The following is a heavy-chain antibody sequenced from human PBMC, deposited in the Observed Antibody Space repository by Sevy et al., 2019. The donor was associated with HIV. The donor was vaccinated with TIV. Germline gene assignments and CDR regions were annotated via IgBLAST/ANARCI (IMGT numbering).Heavy chain of an antibody. CDR2: IRRNSYEPYGGTT. CDR3: SRALDTVDTPEYYFDY. J-gene: IGHJ4*02. Sequence: GGSLRLSCTSSGFTFGDYAMSWFRQAPGKGLEWVAFIRRNSYEPYGGTTEYAASGKARFTISRDDSKSIAYLQMNSLKTENTAVYYCSRALDTVDTPEYYFDYWGQGVLVTVSS. V-gene: IGHV3-49*03. CDR1: GFTFGDYA. D-gene: IGHD5-18*01.